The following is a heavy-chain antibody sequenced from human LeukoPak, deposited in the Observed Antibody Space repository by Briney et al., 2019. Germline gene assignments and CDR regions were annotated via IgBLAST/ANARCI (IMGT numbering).Heavy chain of an antibody. J-gene: IGHJ4*02. V-gene: IGHV4-34*01. CDR3: ASGAYDFWSGYFDGPFDY. CDR2: INHSGST. D-gene: IGHD3-3*01. Sequence: SETLSLTCAVYGGSFSGYYWSWIRQPPGKGLEWIGEINHSGSTNYNPSLKSRVTISVDTSKNQFSLKLSSVTAADTAVYYCASGAYDFWSGYFDGPFDYWAQGTLVTVSS. CDR1: GGSFSGYY.